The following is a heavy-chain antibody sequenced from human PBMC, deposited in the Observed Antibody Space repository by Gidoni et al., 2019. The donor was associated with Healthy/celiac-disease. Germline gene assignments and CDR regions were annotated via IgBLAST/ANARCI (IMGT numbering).Heavy chain of an antibody. CDR1: GFTFSSYA. CDR2: ISGSGGST. Sequence: EVQRLEPGGGLVQPGGYLGRSCAASGFTFSSYALSWVRRPPGKGLEWFSPISGSGGSTYYADSVKGRSNISRDNSKNTLYLQMHSLRAEDTAVDYCAKCYYAYDLGNWFDPWGQGTLVTVSS. D-gene: IGHD3-10*01. J-gene: IGHJ5*02. V-gene: IGHV3-23*01. CDR3: AKCYYAYDLGNWFDP.